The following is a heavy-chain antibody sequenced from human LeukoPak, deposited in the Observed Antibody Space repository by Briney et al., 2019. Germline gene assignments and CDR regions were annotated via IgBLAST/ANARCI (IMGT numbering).Heavy chain of an antibody. D-gene: IGHD6-13*01. J-gene: IGHJ4*02. CDR1: GGSISSSSYY. V-gene: IGHV4-39*07. Sequence: LETLSLTCTVSGGSISSSSYYWGWIRQPPGKGLEWIGSIYYSGSTYYNPSLKSRVTISVDTSKNQFSLKLSSVTAADTAVYYCARIPGIAAAGPDYWGQGTLVTVSS. CDR2: IYYSGST. CDR3: ARIPGIAAAGPDY.